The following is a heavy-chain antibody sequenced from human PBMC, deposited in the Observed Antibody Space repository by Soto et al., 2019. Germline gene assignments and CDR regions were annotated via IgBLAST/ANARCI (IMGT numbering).Heavy chain of an antibody. D-gene: IGHD6-13*01. CDR2: INHSGST. V-gene: IGHV4-34*01. CDR3: ARRADPAAGKYFDY. CDR1: GGSFSGYY. Sequence: SETLSLTCAVYGGSFSGYYWSWIRQPPGKGLEWIGEINHSGSTNYNPSLKSRVTISVDTSKNQFSLKLSSVTAADTAVYYCARRADPAAGKYFDYWGQGTLVTVSS. J-gene: IGHJ4*02.